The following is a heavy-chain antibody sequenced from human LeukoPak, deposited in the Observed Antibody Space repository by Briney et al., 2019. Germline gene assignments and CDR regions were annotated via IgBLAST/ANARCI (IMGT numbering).Heavy chain of an antibody. CDR3: VRRAADSFDWKLDW. D-gene: IGHD3-9*01. J-gene: IGHJ4*02. V-gene: IGHV3-20*04. CDR1: GFTFEDHG. CDR2: INWNGGST. Sequence: GGSLRLSCAASGFTFEDHGMGWVRQVTGKGLEWVAGINWNGGSTGYAQSVKGRFIISRDNAKNSLYLQMNSLRVEDTALYYCVRRAADSFDWKLDWWGQGILVTVSS.